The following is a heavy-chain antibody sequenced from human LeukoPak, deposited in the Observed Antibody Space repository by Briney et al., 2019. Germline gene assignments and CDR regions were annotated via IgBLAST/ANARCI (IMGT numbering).Heavy chain of an antibody. V-gene: IGHV3-30*18. Sequence: AGSLRLSCAAAGFTFSNYGMHWVRQAPGEGLEWVAVISYGGTNKYYADSVKGRFTISRDNSKNTLYLQMTSRRAAVTAVYYCAKPPTPPRYSSTPTSAYYYGMDVWGQGTTVTVSS. D-gene: IGHD6-13*01. CDR3: AKPPTPPRYSSTPTSAYYYGMDV. CDR2: ISYGGTNK. CDR1: GFTFSNYG. J-gene: IGHJ6*02.